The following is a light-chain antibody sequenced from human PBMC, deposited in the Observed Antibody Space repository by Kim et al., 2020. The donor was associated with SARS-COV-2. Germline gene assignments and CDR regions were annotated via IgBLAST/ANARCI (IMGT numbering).Light chain of an antibody. CDR2: IERNGNY. CDR1: SGHSSYI. V-gene: IGLV4-60*03. J-gene: IGLJ3*02. CDR3: ETWDSNTWV. Sequence: SSVQLTCTLSSGHSSYIIAWHQQQPGKAPRFLMKIERNGNYNKGSGVPDRFSGSSSGADRYLSISNLQSEDEADYYCETWDSNTWVFGGGTQLTVL.